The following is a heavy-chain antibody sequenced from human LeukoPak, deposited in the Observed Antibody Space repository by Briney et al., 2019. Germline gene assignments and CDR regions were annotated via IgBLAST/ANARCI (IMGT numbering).Heavy chain of an antibody. CDR1: GYTFTDHY. CDR2: IRPKSGDI. V-gene: IGHV1-2*02. Sequence: ASVTVSFKASGYTFTDHYLHWVRQAPGQGLEWVGWIRPKSGDIHYAQTFYGRVTLTRDTSINTAYMELTGLTSDDTGVYYCTRDHNWGPDYWGQGTLIIVSS. J-gene: IGHJ4*02. D-gene: IGHD7-27*01. CDR3: TRDHNWGPDY.